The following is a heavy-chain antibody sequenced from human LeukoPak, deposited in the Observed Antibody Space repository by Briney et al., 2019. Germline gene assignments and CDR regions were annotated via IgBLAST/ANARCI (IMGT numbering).Heavy chain of an antibody. V-gene: IGHV1-3*01. CDR3: ARVGYDFWSGYYLGDY. D-gene: IGHD3-3*01. CDR2: INAGNGNT. J-gene: IGHJ4*02. CDR1: GYTFTSYA. Sequence: ASVKVSCKASGYTFTSYAMHWVRQAPGQRLEWMGWINAGNGNTKYSQKFQGRVTITRDTSASTAYMELSSLGSDDTAVYYCARVGYDFWSGYYLGDYWGQGTLVTVSS.